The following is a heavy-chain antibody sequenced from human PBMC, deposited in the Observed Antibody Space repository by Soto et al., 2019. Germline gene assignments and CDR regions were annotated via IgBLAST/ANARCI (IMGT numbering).Heavy chain of an antibody. CDR2: ISYDGSNK. CDR3: ARDLGNNYGSFAY. Sequence: GGSLRLSCVASGFTFSNYAMNWVRQAPGKGLEWVAVISYDGSNKYYADSVKGRITISRDNSRNRLYLQMNNLRAEDTAMYYCARDLGNNYGSFAYWGQGTLVTVSS. J-gene: IGHJ4*02. V-gene: IGHV3-30-3*01. D-gene: IGHD4-17*01. CDR1: GFTFSNYA.